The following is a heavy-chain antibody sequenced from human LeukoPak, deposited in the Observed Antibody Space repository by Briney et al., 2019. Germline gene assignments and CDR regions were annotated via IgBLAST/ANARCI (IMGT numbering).Heavy chain of an antibody. CDR1: GGTFSSYA. CDR2: IIPIFGTA. D-gene: IGHD3-22*01. Sequence: SVKVSCKASGGTFSSYAISWVRQAPGHGLEWMGGIIPIFGTANSAQKFPGRVTITTDESTSTAYMELSSLRSEDTAVYYCARGPYDSSGHFDYWGQGTLVTVSS. CDR3: ARGPYDSSGHFDY. J-gene: IGHJ4*02. V-gene: IGHV1-69*05.